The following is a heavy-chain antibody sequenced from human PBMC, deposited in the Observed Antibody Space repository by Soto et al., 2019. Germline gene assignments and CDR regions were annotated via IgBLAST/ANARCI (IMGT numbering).Heavy chain of an antibody. CDR3: AKDSRAGYSSSWYFDY. D-gene: IGHD6-13*01. CDR1: GFTFSSYG. CDR2: ISYDGSNK. Sequence: PGGSLRLSCAASGFTFSSYGMHWVRQAPGKGLEWVAVISYDGSNKYYADSVKGRFTISRDNSKNTLYLQMNSLRAEDTAVYYCAKDSRAGYSSSWYFDYWGQGTLVTVSS. V-gene: IGHV3-30*18. J-gene: IGHJ4*02.